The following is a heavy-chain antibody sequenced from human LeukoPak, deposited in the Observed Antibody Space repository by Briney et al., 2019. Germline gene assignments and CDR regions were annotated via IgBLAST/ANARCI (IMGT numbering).Heavy chain of an antibody. CDR1: GYTLTELS. Sequence: ASVQVSCKVSGYTLTELSMHWVRQAPGKGLEWMGGFDPEDGETIYAQKFQGRVTMTEDTSTDTAYMELSSLRSEDTAVYYCAMSSGSYRDAFDIWGQGTLGTVSS. V-gene: IGHV1-24*01. J-gene: IGHJ3*02. CDR3: AMSSGSYRDAFDI. D-gene: IGHD3-10*01. CDR2: FDPEDGET.